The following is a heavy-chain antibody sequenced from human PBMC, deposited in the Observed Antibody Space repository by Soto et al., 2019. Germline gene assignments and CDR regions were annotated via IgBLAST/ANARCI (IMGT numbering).Heavy chain of an antibody. Sequence: EVQLVESGGGLVQPGGSLRLTCSASGFTFSDYAMHWVRQVPGKGLEYVSVIRSDGDRIYYADSVKGRFTISRDNSKNSLFLQMNSLRPEDTAMYFCVKDHPALEYWCHGTLVTVSS. CDR3: VKDHPALEY. CDR1: GFTFSDYA. CDR2: IRSDGDRI. V-gene: IGHV3-64D*06. J-gene: IGHJ4*01.